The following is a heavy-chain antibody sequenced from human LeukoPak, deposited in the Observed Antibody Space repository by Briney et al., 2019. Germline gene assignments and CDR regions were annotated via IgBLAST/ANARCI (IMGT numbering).Heavy chain of an antibody. V-gene: IGHV3-30*02. D-gene: IGHD5-18*01. CDR3: TTGPRVQLWLVNDY. Sequence: PGGSLRLSCAASGFTFSSYGMHWVRQAPGKGLEWVAFIRYDGSNKYYADSVKGRFTISRDNSKNTLYLQMNSLRAEDTAVYYCTTGPRVQLWLVNDYWGQGTLVTVSS. CDR2: IRYDGSNK. J-gene: IGHJ4*02. CDR1: GFTFSSYG.